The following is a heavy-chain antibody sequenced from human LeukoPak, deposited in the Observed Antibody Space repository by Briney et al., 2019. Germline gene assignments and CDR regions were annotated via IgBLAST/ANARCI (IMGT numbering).Heavy chain of an antibody. CDR2: LSPYNGDT. CDR3: AREGPCGLGSYCYNDY. Sequence: ASVKVSCKASGYTFTRYGITWVRQAPGQGLEWMGWLSPYNGDTNYAQKFQGRLTMTTDTSTSTAYMELRSLRSDDTAVYYCAREGPCGLGSYCYNDYWGQGTLVTVSS. V-gene: IGHV1-18*01. J-gene: IGHJ4*02. D-gene: IGHD3-10*01. CDR1: GYTFTRYG.